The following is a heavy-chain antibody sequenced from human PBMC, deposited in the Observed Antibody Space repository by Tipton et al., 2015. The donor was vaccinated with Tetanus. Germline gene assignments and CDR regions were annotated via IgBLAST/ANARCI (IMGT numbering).Heavy chain of an antibody. J-gene: IGHJ6*02. D-gene: IGHD6-25*01. CDR1: GGSISSYY. V-gene: IGHV4-4*07. CDR3: ARMQRYGVDV. Sequence: GLVKPSETLSLTCTVSGGSISSYYWSWIRQPAGKGLEWIGRIYTSESTNYNPSLKSRLTMSVDTSKNQFSLRLNSVTAADTAVYYCARMQRYGVDVWGQGSTVTVSS. CDR2: IYTSEST.